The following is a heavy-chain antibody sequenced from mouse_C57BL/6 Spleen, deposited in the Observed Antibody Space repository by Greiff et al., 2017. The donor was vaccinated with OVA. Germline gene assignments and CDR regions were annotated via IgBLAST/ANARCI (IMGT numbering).Heavy chain of an antibody. Sequence: EVKLVESGPELVKPGASVKISCKASGYSFTDYNMNWVKQSNGKSLEWIGVINPNYGTTSYNQKFKGKATLTVDQSSSTAYMQLNSLTSEDSAVYYCARSYYGSSHLYYFDYWGQGTTLTVSS. CDR2: INPNYGTT. CDR3: ARSYYGSSHLYYFDY. V-gene: IGHV1-39*01. J-gene: IGHJ2*01. D-gene: IGHD1-1*01. CDR1: GYSFTDYN.